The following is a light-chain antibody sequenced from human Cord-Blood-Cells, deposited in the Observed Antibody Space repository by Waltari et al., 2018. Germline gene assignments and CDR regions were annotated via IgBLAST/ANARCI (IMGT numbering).Light chain of an antibody. V-gene: IGKV3-15*01. CDR3: QQYNNWPLT. CDR2: GAS. CDR1: ESVSSN. J-gene: IGKJ4*01. Sequence: IVMTQSPATLSVSPGERATRSCRASESVSSNLAWYQQKPGQTPRLLIYGASTRATGIPARFSGSGSGTEFTLTNSILQSEDFAVYYRQQYNNWPLTFGGGTKVEIK.